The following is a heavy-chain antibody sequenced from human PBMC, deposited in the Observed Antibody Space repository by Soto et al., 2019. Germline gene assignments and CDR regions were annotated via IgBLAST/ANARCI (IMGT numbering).Heavy chain of an antibody. Sequence: VKVSCKASGFTFTSSAVRWVRQARGQRLEWIGWIVVGSGNTNYAQKFQERVTITRDMSTSTAYMELSSLRSEDTAVYYCAADSYYCDSSGSDAFDIWGQGTMVTVSS. V-gene: IGHV1-58*01. CDR1: GFTFTSSA. CDR3: AADSYYCDSSGSDAFDI. CDR2: IVVGSGNT. D-gene: IGHD3-22*01. J-gene: IGHJ3*02.